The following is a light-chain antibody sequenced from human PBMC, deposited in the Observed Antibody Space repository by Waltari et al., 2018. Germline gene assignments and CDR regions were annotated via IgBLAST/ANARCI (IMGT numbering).Light chain of an antibody. Sequence: QSALTQPASVSGAPGQSITISCTGTSRDVGGYDFVSWYQQYPGKAPQLIIFDVYYRPSGVSQRWSASKSGDTAALTISGLQTDDEADYYCSSYTSISTSVVFGGGTKLTVL. CDR1: SRDVGGYDF. V-gene: IGLV2-14*03. CDR3: SSYTSISTSVV. CDR2: DVY. J-gene: IGLJ2*01.